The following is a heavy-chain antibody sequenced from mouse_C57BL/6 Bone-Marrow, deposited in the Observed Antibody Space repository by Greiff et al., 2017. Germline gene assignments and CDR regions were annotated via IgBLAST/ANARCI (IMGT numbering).Heavy chain of an antibody. CDR1: GYTFTSYW. D-gene: IGHD2-10*02. CDR3: ASDGYGNSYYFDY. Sequence: QLQQPGAELVRPGSSVKLSCKASGYTFTSYWMHWVKQRPIQGLEWIGNIDPSDSETHYNQKFKDKATLTVDKSSSTAYMQLSSLTSEDSAVYYCASDGYGNSYYFDYWGQGTTLTVSS. CDR2: IDPSDSET. V-gene: IGHV1-52*01. J-gene: IGHJ2*01.